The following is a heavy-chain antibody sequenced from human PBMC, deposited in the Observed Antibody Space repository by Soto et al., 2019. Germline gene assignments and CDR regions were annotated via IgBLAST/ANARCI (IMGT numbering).Heavy chain of an antibody. Sequence: GASVKVSCKASGGPFSSYAISLVRQAPGQGLEWMGGIIPIFGTANYAQKFQGRVTITADESTSTAYMELSSLRSEDTAVYYCARNGLEVVVVVAPFDPWGQGTLVTVSS. D-gene: IGHD2-15*01. CDR2: IIPIFGTA. V-gene: IGHV1-69*13. J-gene: IGHJ5*02. CDR3: ARNGLEVVVVVAPFDP. CDR1: GGPFSSYA.